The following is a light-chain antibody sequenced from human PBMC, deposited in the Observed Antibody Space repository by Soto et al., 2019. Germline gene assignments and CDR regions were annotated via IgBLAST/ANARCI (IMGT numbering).Light chain of an antibody. CDR2: GAS. V-gene: IGKV3-20*01. J-gene: IGKJ5*01. CDR1: QTIYSKY. Sequence: EFVLTQSPGTLSLSPGERDTLSCRASQTIYSKYLGWYQKKPGQAPRLVIYGASFRATGIPDRFSGSGSGTDFTLTISGLEPEDFAVYYCQHYGTAPLTFGQGTRLDIK. CDR3: QHYGTAPLT.